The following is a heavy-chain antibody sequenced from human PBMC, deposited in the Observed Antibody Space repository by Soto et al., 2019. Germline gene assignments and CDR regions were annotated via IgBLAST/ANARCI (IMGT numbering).Heavy chain of an antibody. J-gene: IGHJ6*02. V-gene: IGHV1-18*04. Sequence: ASVKVSCKASGYTFTSYGISWVRQAPGQGLEWMGWISAYNGNTNYAQKLQGRVTMTTDTSTSTAYMELRSLRSDDTAVYYCARESSGIAVAGGGGYYYYGMDVWGQGTTVTVSS. CDR2: ISAYNGNT. CDR3: ARESSGIAVAGGGGYYYYGMDV. D-gene: IGHD6-19*01. CDR1: GYTFTSYG.